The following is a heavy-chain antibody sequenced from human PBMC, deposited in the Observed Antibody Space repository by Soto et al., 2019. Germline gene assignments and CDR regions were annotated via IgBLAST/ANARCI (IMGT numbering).Heavy chain of an antibody. CDR2: IYYLGNT. CDR1: GGSISSSSSY. V-gene: IGHV4-39*07. D-gene: IGHD2-8*01. Sequence: SETLSLTCTVSGGSISSSSSYWGWIRQPPGKGLEWIGNIYYLGNTNYNPSLGSRVTISVDTSKNQFSLKLSSVTAADTAVYYCAREWCWRLLDYWGQGTLVTVSS. J-gene: IGHJ4*02. CDR3: AREWCWRLLDY.